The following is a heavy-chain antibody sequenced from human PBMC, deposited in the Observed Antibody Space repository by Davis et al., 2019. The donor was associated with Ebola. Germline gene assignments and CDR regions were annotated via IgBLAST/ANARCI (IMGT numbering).Heavy chain of an antibody. Sequence: PGGSLRLSCAASGFTFSSYSMNWVRQAPGKGLEWVGFIRSKAYGGKPAYAASVKGRFTISRDDSKSIAYLQMDSLKIEDTAVYYCSRDLKQRPPSYYDGMDVWGQGTSVTVSS. CDR3: SRDLKQRPPSYYDGMDV. J-gene: IGHJ6*02. V-gene: IGHV3-49*04. D-gene: IGHD6-6*01. CDR1: GFTFSSYS. CDR2: IRSKAYGGKP.